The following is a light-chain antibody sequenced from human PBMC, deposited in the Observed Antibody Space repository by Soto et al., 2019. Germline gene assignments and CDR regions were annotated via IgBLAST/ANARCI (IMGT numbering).Light chain of an antibody. J-gene: IGKJ1*01. Sequence: EIVFTQSPGTLYLSPGERATLSCRASQSVSNNYLAWYQQKPGQAPWLLIYGASNRATGIPDRFSGSGSGTDFTLTISRLEPEDFAVDYCQQYGSTGTFGQETKVDIK. CDR2: GAS. CDR3: QQYGSTGT. CDR1: QSVSNNY. V-gene: IGKV3-20*01.